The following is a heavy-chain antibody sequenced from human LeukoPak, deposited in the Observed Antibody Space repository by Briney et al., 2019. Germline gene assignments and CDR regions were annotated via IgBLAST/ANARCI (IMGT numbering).Heavy chain of an antibody. V-gene: IGHV4-59*08. Sequence: SETLSLTCAVYGGSFSGYYWSWIRQPPGKGLEWIGYIYYSGSTNYNPSLKSRVTISVDTSKNQFSLKLSSVTAADTAVYYCASSNSSGWPNDKYYYGMDVWGQGTTVTVSS. CDR2: IYYSGST. CDR3: ASSNSSGWPNDKYYYGMDV. CDR1: GGSFSGYY. J-gene: IGHJ6*02. D-gene: IGHD6-19*01.